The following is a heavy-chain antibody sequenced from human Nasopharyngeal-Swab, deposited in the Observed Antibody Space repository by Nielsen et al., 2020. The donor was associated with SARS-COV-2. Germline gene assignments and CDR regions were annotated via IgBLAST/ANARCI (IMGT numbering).Heavy chain of an antibody. V-gene: IGHV5-10-1*01. J-gene: IGHJ4*02. CDR1: GYSFTSYW. Sequence: GESLKISCKGSGYSFTSYWISWVRQMPGKGLEWMGRIDPSDSYTNYSPSFQGHVTISADKSISTAYLQWSSLKASDTAMYYCARMSVYDSSGYYPTYFDSWGQGTLVTVSS. CDR2: IDPSDSYT. D-gene: IGHD3-22*01. CDR3: ARMSVYDSSGYYPTYFDS.